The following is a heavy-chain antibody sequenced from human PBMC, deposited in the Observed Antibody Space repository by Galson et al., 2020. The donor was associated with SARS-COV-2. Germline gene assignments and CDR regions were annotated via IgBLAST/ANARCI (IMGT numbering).Heavy chain of an antibody. J-gene: IGHJ5*02. Sequence: GGSLRLSCAASGFSFSGFGMHWVRQAPGKGMEWVAHLRYDGRDTWYANSVKGRFAVSEESSTNTQYLQMNDLRTEDRAVYYCGKDLAWSVDHWGPGTLVTVS. V-gene: IGHV3-30*02. CDR1: GFSFSGFG. CDR3: GKDLAWSVDH. CDR2: LRYDGRDT. D-gene: IGHD3-3*01.